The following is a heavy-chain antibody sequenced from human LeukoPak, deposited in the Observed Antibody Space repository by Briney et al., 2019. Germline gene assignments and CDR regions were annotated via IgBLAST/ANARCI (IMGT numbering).Heavy chain of an antibody. D-gene: IGHD5-18*01. CDR1: GGSFSGYY. J-gene: IGHJ4*02. CDR2: INHSGST. V-gene: IGHV4-34*01. CDR3: ASRRRGYSYGYLRYYFDY. Sequence: SETLSLTCAVYGGSFSGYYWSWNRQPPGKGLEWIGEINHSGSTNYNPSLKSRVTISVDTSKNQFSLKLSSVTAADTAVYYCASRRRGYSYGYLRYYFDYWGQGTLVTVSS.